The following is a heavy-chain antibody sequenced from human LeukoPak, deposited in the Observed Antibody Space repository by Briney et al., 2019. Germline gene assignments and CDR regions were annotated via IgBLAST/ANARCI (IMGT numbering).Heavy chain of an antibody. CDR1: GGSFSGYY. V-gene: IGHV4-34*01. D-gene: IGHD2-8*01. Sequence: PSETLSLTCAVYGGSFSGYYWSWIRQPPGKGLEWIGEINHSGSTNYNPSLKSRVTISVDTSKNQFSLKLSSVTAADTAVYYCARLYVGAFDIWGQGTMVTVSS. CDR2: INHSGST. CDR3: ARLYVGAFDI. J-gene: IGHJ3*02.